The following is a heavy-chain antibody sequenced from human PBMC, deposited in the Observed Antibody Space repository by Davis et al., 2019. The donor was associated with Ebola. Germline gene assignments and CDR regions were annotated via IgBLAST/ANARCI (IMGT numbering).Heavy chain of an antibody. D-gene: IGHD6-19*01. Sequence: ASVTVSCKASGYTFTYYDLDWARQAPGQGLAWMGWMNPKSGDTGLAEKVQGRVTLTRDTSTGTAYMEMSSLRSEDTAVYYCARGRSSGWCRGCLSSWGQGTLVTVSA. V-gene: IGHV1-8*01. CDR1: GYTFTYYD. CDR2: MNPKSGDT. J-gene: IGHJ5*02. CDR3: ARGRSSGWCRGCLSS.